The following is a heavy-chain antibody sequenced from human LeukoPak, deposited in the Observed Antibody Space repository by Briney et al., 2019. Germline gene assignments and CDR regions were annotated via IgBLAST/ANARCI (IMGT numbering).Heavy chain of an antibody. J-gene: IGHJ5*02. V-gene: IGHV4-59*01. CDR3: AREQDWNAFDP. CDR1: GGSISSYY. Sequence: SETLSLTCAVSGGSISSYYWSWIRQPPGKGLEWIGYIYYSGSTYYNPSLKSRVTISVDTSKNQFSLKPSSVTAADTAVYYCAREQDWNAFDPWGQGTLVTVSS. CDR2: IYYSGST. D-gene: IGHD1-1*01.